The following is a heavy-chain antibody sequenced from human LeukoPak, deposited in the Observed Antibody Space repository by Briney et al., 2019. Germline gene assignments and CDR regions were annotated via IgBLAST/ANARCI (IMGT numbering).Heavy chain of an antibody. D-gene: IGHD2-2*01. Sequence: SETLSLTCAVYGGSFSGYYWSWIRQPPGKGLEWIGEINHSGSTNYNPSLKSRVTISVDTSKNQFSLKLSSVTAADTAVYYCARGRYSSSTSCPTLYYYYYGMDVWGQGTTATVSS. CDR3: ARGRYSSSTSCPTLYYYYYGMDV. CDR1: GGSFSGYY. J-gene: IGHJ6*02. CDR2: INHSGST. V-gene: IGHV4-34*01.